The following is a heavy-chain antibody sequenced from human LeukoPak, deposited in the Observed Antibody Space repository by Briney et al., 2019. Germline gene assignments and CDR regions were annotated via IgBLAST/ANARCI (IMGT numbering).Heavy chain of an antibody. D-gene: IGHD4-17*01. CDR3: ASGLKTVTLDY. CDR1: GGTFSSYA. J-gene: IGHJ4*02. CDR2: IIPIFGIA. V-gene: IGHV1-69*04. Sequence: ASVKVSCKASGGTFSSYAISWVRQAPGQGLDWMGRIIPIFGIANYAQKFQGRVTITADKSTSTAYMELSSLRSEDTAVYYCASGLKTVTLDYWGQGTLVTVSS.